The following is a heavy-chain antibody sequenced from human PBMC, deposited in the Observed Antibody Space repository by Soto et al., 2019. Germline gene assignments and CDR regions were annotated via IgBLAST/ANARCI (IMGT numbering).Heavy chain of an antibody. CDR1: GGSFSGYY. Sequence: SETLSLTCAVYGGSFSGYYWSWIRQPPGKGLEWIGEINHSGSTNYNPSLKSRVTISVDTSKNQFSLKLSSVTAADTAVYYCAKQLRGSGWYPLDSWGQGTPVTVSS. CDR2: INHSGST. V-gene: IGHV4-34*01. D-gene: IGHD6-19*01. J-gene: IGHJ4*02. CDR3: AKQLRGSGWYPLDS.